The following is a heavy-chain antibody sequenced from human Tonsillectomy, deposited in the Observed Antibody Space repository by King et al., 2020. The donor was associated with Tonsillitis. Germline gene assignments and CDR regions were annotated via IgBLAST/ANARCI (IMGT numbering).Heavy chain of an antibody. Sequence: QLQESGPGLVKPSETLSLTCKVSCGSISSSSYFWDWIRQPPGKGLEWIGSIYYSGSTYYNPSLKSRVTISVDTSKNQFSLKLSSLTAADTAVYYCARRATGIVVVPATRDAFDIWGQGTMVTVSS. CDR2: IYYSGST. V-gene: IGHV4-39*01. CDR3: ARRATGIVVVPATRDAFDI. D-gene: IGHD2-2*01. CDR1: CGSISSSSYF. J-gene: IGHJ3*02.